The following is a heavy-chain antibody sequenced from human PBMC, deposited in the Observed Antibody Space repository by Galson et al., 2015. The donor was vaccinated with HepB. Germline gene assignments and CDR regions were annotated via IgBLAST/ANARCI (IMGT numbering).Heavy chain of an antibody. CDR1: GFTFSIYA. CDR3: ARDGDRTSDIGFCDSTGCREVDS. Sequence: SLRLSCAASGFTFSIYALHWVRQAPGKGLEWVAFISYDGGKKSYADSVKDRFTISRDNSKNTLFLQMNSLRAEDTAVYYCARDGDRTSDIGFCDSTGCREVDSWGQGTLVTVSS. V-gene: IGHV3-30*04. D-gene: IGHD2-2*01. J-gene: IGHJ4*02. CDR2: ISYDGGKK.